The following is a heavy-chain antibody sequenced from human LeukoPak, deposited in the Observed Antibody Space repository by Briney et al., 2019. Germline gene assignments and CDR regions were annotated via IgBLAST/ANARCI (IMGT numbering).Heavy chain of an antibody. D-gene: IGHD2-15*01. CDR2: IYSGGST. V-gene: IGHV3-53*01. CDR3: ARGKPPDCSGGSCYAKEYYFDY. J-gene: IGHJ4*02. CDR1: GFTVSSNY. Sequence: GGSLRLSCAASGFTVSSNYMSWVRQAPGKGLEWVSVIYSGGSTYYADSVKGRFTISRDNSTNTLYLQMNSLRAEDTAVYYCARGKPPDCSGGSCYAKEYYFDYWGQGTLVTVSS.